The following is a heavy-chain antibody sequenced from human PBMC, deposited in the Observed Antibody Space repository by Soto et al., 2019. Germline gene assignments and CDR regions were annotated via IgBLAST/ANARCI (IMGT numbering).Heavy chain of an antibody. CDR2: IYPGDSDT. V-gene: IGHV5-51*01. CDR3: ARHNYDILTGYYYYGMDV. Sequence: KGFWCNFANHWIRRISKKHGKGLEWMGIIYPGDSDTRYSPSFQGQVTISADKSISTAYLQWSSLKASDTAMYYCARHNYDILTGYYYYGMDVWGQGTTVTVSS. CDR1: WCNFANHW. D-gene: IGHD3-9*01. J-gene: IGHJ6*02.